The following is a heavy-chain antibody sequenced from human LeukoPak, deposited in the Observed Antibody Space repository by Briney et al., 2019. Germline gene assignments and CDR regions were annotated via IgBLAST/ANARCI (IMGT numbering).Heavy chain of an antibody. Sequence: GGSLRLSCAASGFTFSSNYMSWVRQAPGKGVEWVSAISGSGGSTYYADSVKGRFTISRDNSKNTLYLQMNSLRAEDTAVYYCAKDDQWLDLGGIFDYWGQGTLVTVSS. V-gene: IGHV3-23*01. CDR1: GFTFSSNY. J-gene: IGHJ4*02. CDR3: AKDDQWLDLGGIFDY. CDR2: ISGSGGST. D-gene: IGHD6-19*01.